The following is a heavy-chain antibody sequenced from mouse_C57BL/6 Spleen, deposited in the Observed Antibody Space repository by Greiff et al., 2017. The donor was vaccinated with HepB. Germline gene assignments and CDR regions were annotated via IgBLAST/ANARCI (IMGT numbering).Heavy chain of an antibody. Sequence: VKLMESGPGLVQPSQSLSITCTVSGFSLTSYGVHWVRQSPGKGLEWLGVIWSGGSTDYNAAFISRLSISKDNSKSQVFFKMNSLKADDTAIYYCARRHYYGRGYFDVWGTGTTVTVSS. V-gene: IGHV2-2*01. J-gene: IGHJ1*03. CDR2: IWSGGST. D-gene: IGHD1-1*01. CDR3: ARRHYYGRGYFDV. CDR1: GFSLTSYG.